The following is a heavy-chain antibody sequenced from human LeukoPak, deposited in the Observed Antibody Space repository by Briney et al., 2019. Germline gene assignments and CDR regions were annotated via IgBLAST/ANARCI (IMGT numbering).Heavy chain of an antibody. D-gene: IGHD3-3*01. J-gene: IGHJ4*02. CDR3: AKDHYYDFWSGTLSPLDY. CDR2: ISYDGSNK. V-gene: IGHV3-30*18. CDR1: GFTFSSYG. Sequence: GGSLRLSCAASGFTFSSYGMHWVRQAPGKGLGWVAVISYDGSNKYYADSVKGRFTISRDNSKNTLYLQMNSLRAEDTAVYYRAKDHYYDFWSGTLSPLDYWGQGPWSPSPQ.